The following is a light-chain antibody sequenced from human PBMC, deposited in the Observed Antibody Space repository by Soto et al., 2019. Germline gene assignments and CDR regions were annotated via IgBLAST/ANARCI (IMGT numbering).Light chain of an antibody. CDR2: DVS. CDR3: SSYSSINTPDV. Sequence: QSVLTQPASVSGSPGQSITISCTGTSSDIGSYNYISWYQQHPGKAPKLMLYDVSNRPSGVSNRFSGSKSGNTASLTISGLQAEDEADYYCSSYSSINTPDVFGGGTKLTVL. V-gene: IGLV2-14*01. CDR1: SSDIGSYNY. J-gene: IGLJ2*01.